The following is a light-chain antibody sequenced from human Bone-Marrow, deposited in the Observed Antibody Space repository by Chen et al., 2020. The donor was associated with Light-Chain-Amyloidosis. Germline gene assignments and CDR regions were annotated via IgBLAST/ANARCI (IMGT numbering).Light chain of an antibody. Sequence: SYELTQPPPVSVSPGQTARTTSSGVDLPKKYAYWYQRKPGQAPVLVIHRDTERPSGISERFSGSSSGTTATLTISGIQAEDGADYHCQSADSSGTYEVIFGGGTKLTVL. CDR3: QSADSSGTYEVI. V-gene: IGLV3-25*03. CDR2: RDT. CDR1: DLPKKY. J-gene: IGLJ2*01.